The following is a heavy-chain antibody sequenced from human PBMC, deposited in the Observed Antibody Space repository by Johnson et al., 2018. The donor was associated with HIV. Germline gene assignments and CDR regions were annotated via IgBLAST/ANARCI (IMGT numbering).Heavy chain of an antibody. V-gene: IGHV3-30*02. Sequence: VQLVESGGGVVQPGRSLRLSCAASGFTFSSYGMHWVRQAPGKGLEWVAFIRNDGSNKNYGDSVKGRFTISRDNSKNTLYLQMGSLRAEDMAVYYCARDPLENDYIWGQGAFDIWGQGTMVTVSS. D-gene: IGHD3-16*01. CDR1: GFTFSSYG. CDR2: IRNDGSNK. J-gene: IGHJ3*02. CDR3: ARDPLENDYIWGQGAFDI.